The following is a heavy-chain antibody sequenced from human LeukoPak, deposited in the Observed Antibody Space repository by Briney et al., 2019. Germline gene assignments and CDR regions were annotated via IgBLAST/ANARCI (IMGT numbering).Heavy chain of an antibody. CDR3: ARETRIAVTFDY. J-gene: IGHJ4*02. CDR1: GGTFSSYA. V-gene: IGHV1-69*13. CDR2: IIPIFGTA. Sequence: SVKVSCKASGGTFSSYAISWVRQAPGQGLEWMGGIIPIFGTANYAQKFQGRVTITADESTSTAYMELSSLRSEDTAVYYCARETRIAVTFDYWGQGTLVTVSS. D-gene: IGHD6-19*01.